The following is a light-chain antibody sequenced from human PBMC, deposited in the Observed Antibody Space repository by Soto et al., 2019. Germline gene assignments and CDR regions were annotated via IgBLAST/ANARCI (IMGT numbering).Light chain of an antibody. V-gene: IGKV3-11*01. CDR3: QQRSHWPPLFT. J-gene: IGKJ3*01. CDR2: DAS. CDR1: QSVSSY. Sequence: EIVLTQSPATLSLSPGERATLSCRASQSVSSYLAWYQQKPGQAPRLLSYDASNMATGIPARCSGSGSGTVFTLTISSLEPEDFAVYSCQQRSHWPPLFTFGPGTKVDIK.